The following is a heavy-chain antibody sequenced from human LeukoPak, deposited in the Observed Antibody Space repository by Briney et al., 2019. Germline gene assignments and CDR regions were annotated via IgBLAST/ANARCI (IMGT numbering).Heavy chain of an antibody. J-gene: IGHJ6*02. D-gene: IGHD3-10*01. CDR2: ISSSSSYI. V-gene: IGHV3-21*01. CDR1: GFIFSSYS. CDR3: ARDSTSAYYGSGSYTRNPRYYGMDV. Sequence: GGSLRLSCAASGFIFSSYSMNWVRQAPGKGLEWVSSISSSSSYIYYADSVKGRFTISRDNAKNSLYLQMNSLRAEDTAVYYCARDSTSAYYGSGSYTRNPRYYGMDVWGQGTTVTVSS.